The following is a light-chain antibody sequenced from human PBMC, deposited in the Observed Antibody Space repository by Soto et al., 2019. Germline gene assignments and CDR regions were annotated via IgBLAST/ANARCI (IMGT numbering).Light chain of an antibody. J-gene: IGLJ2*01. CDR1: NIGSKS. V-gene: IGLV3-21*04. Sequence: SYELTQPPSVSVAPGKTAKITCGGSNIGSKSVHWYQQKPGQAPVLVIYYDTDRPSGVPERLSGSNSGSTAALTISGVEAGDEADYYCQVWDIGSGVIFGGGTKVTVL. CDR2: YDT. CDR3: QVWDIGSGVI.